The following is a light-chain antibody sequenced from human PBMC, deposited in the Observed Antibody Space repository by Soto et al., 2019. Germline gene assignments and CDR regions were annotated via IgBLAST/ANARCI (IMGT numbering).Light chain of an antibody. J-gene: IGLJ2*01. CDR3: QAYDSSLSVI. CDR1: SSNIGAGYD. CDR2: TTS. Sequence: QSVLTLPPSVSGAPGQRVTIACTGTSSNIGAGYDVHWYQQLPGTAPKLLIYTTSNRPSGVPDRFSGSKFGTTASLAITGLQAEDEADYYCQAYDSSLSVIFGGGTKLTVL. V-gene: IGLV1-40*01.